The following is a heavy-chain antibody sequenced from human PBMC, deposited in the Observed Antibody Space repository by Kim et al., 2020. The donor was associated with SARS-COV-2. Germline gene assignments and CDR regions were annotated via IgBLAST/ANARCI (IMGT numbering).Heavy chain of an antibody. Sequence: GESLKISCKGSGYSFTSYWISWVRQMPGKGLEWMGRIDPSDSYTNYSPSFQGHVTISADKSISTAYLQWSSLKASDTAMYYCARHVWGMGGMATITDYWGQGTLVTVSS. CDR2: IDPSDSYT. D-gene: IGHD5-12*01. V-gene: IGHV5-10-1*01. CDR1: GYSFTSYW. CDR3: ARHVWGMGGMATITDY. J-gene: IGHJ4*02.